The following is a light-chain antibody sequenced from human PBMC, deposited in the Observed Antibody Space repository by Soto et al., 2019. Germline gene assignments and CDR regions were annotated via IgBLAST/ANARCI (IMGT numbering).Light chain of an antibody. CDR2: KAS. Sequence: DIQMTQSPSTVSASVGDRVTITCRASQTISTWLAWYQQQPGKAPKLLLYKASSLESGVPSRFSGSGSGTEFTLTISSLQTDDFATYYCQQYDTYPYTFGQGTKLEIK. CDR1: QTISTW. J-gene: IGKJ2*01. V-gene: IGKV1-5*03. CDR3: QQYDTYPYT.